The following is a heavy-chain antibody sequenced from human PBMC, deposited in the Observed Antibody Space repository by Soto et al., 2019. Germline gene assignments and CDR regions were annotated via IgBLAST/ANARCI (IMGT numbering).Heavy chain of an antibody. V-gene: IGHV3-23*01. CDR3: KRTLAYQLHPFRYFDL. CDR1: GFSFGSYV. CDR2: ISASGRST. J-gene: IGHJ2*01. Sequence: EEQVLESGGGLVQPGGSLRLSCAASGFSFGSYVMTWVRQAPGKGLEWVSGISASGRSTYYADSVKGRLTVSRDNSKHTMYLDMNNLRVEETAVYFCKRTLAYQLHPFRYFDLWGRGTLVTVSP. D-gene: IGHD2-2*01.